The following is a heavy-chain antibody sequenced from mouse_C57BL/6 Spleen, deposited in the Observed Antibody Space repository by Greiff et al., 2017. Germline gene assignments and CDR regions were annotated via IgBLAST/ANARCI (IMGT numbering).Heavy chain of an antibody. V-gene: IGHV1-81*01. D-gene: IGHD1-1*01. CDR2: IYPRSGNT. Sequence: QVQLQQSGAELARPGASVKLSCTASGYTFTSYGISWVKQTTGQGLEWIGEIYPRSGNTYYNEKFKGKATLTADKASSTAYMELRSLTSEDSAVYFCAIYGSSFRAAMDYWGQGTSVTVSS. CDR1: GYTFTSYG. CDR3: AIYGSSFRAAMDY. J-gene: IGHJ4*01.